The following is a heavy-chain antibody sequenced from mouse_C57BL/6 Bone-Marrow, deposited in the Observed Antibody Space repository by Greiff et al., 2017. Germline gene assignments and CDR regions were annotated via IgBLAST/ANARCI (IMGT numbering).Heavy chain of an antibody. V-gene: IGHV1-77*01. CDR1: GYTFTDYV. CDR2: IYPGSGST. Sequence: VQLQQSGPELVKPGASVKMSCKTSGYTFTDYVISWVKQRTGQGLEWIGEIYPGSGSTYYNEKFKGKATLTADKSSNTASMQLSSLTSEDSAVYFCARGPLYDPWFAYWGQGTLVTVSA. J-gene: IGHJ3*01. CDR3: ARGPLYDPWFAY. D-gene: IGHD2-3*01.